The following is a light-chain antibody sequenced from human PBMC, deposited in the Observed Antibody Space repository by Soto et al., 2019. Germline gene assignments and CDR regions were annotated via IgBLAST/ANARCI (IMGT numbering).Light chain of an antibody. Sequence: QLVLTQPPSVSGAPGQRVTISCTGSGSNIGAGYDVHWYQQLPGTAPKLLIYGNNNRPSGVPDRFSGSKSGTSASLAITGLQAEDEADYYCQSYDSSLSVVVFGGGTKLTVL. V-gene: IGLV1-40*01. J-gene: IGLJ2*01. CDR1: GSNIGAGYD. CDR3: QSYDSSLSVVV. CDR2: GNN.